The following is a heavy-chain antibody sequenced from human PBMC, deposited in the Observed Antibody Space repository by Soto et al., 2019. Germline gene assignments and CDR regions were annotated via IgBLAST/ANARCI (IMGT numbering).Heavy chain of an antibody. V-gene: IGHV3-53*02. CDR3: VRGGPVAGYGMDV. D-gene: IGHD6-19*01. Sequence: EVQLVETGGGLIQPGGSPRLSCAASGFTVSSNYMSWVRQAPGKGLEWVSVIYSGGSTYYADSVKGRFTISRDNSKNTLYLQMNSLRAEDTAVYYCVRGGPVAGYGMDVWGQGTTVTVSS. CDR1: GFTVSSNY. CDR2: IYSGGST. J-gene: IGHJ6*02.